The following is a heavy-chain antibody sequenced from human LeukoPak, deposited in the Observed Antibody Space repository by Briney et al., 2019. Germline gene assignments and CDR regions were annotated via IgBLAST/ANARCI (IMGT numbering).Heavy chain of an antibody. V-gene: IGHV3-23*01. D-gene: IGHD4-17*01. CDR1: GFTFSSYA. CDR2: ISGSGGST. Sequence: GGSLRLSCAASGFTFSSYAMSWVRQAPGKGLEWVSAISGSGGSTYYADSVKGRFTISRDNSKNTLYLQMNSLKTEDTAVYYCTTLTTVTTSGDAFDIWGQGTMVTVSS. CDR3: TTLTTVTTSGDAFDI. J-gene: IGHJ3*02.